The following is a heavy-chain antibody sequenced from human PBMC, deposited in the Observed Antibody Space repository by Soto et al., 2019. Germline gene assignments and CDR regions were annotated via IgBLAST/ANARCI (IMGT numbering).Heavy chain of an antibody. V-gene: IGHV4-30-4*01. Sequence: SETLSLTCSVSGGSISSGDYYWSWIRQPPGKGLEWIGYIYYSGSTYYNPSLKSRVTISVDTSKNQFSLKLSSVTAADTAVYYCARDSGRGYSYGYPFGYFDYWGQGTLVTVSS. J-gene: IGHJ4*02. D-gene: IGHD5-18*01. CDR3: ARDSGRGYSYGYPFGYFDY. CDR1: GGSISSGDYY. CDR2: IYYSGST.